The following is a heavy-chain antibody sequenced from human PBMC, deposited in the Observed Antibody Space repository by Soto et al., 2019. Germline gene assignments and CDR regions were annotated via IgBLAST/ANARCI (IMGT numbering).Heavy chain of an antibody. Sequence: QVQLQESGPGLVKPSETLSLTCTVSGGSISSYYWSWIRQPPGKGLEWIGYIYYSGSTNYNPSLTSRVTISVDTSKNQFSLKLISVTAADAAVYYCARRYGGTFDYWGQGTLVTVSS. CDR1: GGSISSYY. J-gene: IGHJ4*02. CDR2: IYYSGST. CDR3: ARRYGGTFDY. D-gene: IGHD4-17*01. V-gene: IGHV4-59*08.